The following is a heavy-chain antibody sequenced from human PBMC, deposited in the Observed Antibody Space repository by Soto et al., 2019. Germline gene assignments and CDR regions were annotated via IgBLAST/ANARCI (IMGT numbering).Heavy chain of an antibody. V-gene: IGHV5-10-1*01. Sequence: KVSCKASGYTFIGYYIHWVRQMPGKGLEWMGRIDPSDSYTNYSPSFQGHVTISADKSISTAYLQWSSLKASDTAMYYCARLNYDSSGYYLLDDYWGQGTLVTVSS. J-gene: IGHJ4*02. D-gene: IGHD3-22*01. CDR3: ARLNYDSSGYYLLDDY. CDR2: IDPSDSYT. CDR1: GYTFIGYY.